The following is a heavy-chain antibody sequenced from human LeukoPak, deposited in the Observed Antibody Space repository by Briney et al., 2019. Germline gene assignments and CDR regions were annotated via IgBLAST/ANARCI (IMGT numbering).Heavy chain of an antibody. J-gene: IGHJ4*02. CDR2: INHSGST. V-gene: IGHV4-34*01. D-gene: IGHD1-26*01. CDR3: ARGWVSGFDY. Sequence: SETLSLTCAVYGGSFSGYYWSWIRQPPGKGLEWIGEINHSGSTNYNPSLKSRVTISVDTSKDQFSLKLSSVTAADTAVYYCARGWVSGFDYWGQGTLVTVSS. CDR1: GGSFSGYY.